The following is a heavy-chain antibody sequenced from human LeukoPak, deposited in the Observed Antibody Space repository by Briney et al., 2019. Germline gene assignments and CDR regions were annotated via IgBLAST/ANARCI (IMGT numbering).Heavy chain of an antibody. D-gene: IGHD3-22*01. CDR1: GYSISSGYY. Sequence: SETLSLTCTVSGYSISSGYYWGWIRQPPGKGLEWIGSIYHSGSTYYNPSLKSRVTISVDTSKNQFSLKLSSVTAADTAVYYCARVRGYYDSSGYSGIDYWGQGTLVTVSS. CDR2: IYHSGST. V-gene: IGHV4-38-2*02. CDR3: ARVRGYYDSSGYSGIDY. J-gene: IGHJ4*02.